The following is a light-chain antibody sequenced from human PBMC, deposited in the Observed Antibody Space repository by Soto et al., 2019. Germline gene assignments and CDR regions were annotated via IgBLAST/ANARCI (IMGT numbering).Light chain of an antibody. J-gene: IGLJ1*01. V-gene: IGLV2-14*01. CDR1: SSDVGGYNY. CDR3: TSYTSIRLYV. Sequence: QSVLTQPASVSGSPGQSITISCTGTSSDVGGYNYVSWYQQHPGKAPKLMIYEVSNRPSGVSNRFSGSKSGNTASLTISGLQAVDEADYYCTSYTSIRLYVFGTGTKVTVL. CDR2: EVS.